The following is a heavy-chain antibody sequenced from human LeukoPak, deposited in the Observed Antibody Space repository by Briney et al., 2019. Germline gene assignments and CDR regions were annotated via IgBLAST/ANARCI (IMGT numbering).Heavy chain of an antibody. J-gene: IGHJ6*02. Sequence: GGPLRLSCAASGFTFNDFGMHWVRQAPGKGLEWVAFIWYDGSNKYYADSVKGRFTISRDNSKNTLYLQMNSLRAEDTAVYYCARMRGEPLVPDAIFDGMGVWGQGTTVTVSS. CDR1: GFTFNDFG. CDR3: ARMRGEPLVPDAIFDGMGV. CDR2: IWYDGSNK. D-gene: IGHD2-2*01. V-gene: IGHV3-33*01.